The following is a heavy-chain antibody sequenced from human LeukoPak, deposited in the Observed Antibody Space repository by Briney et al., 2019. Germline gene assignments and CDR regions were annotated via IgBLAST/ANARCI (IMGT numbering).Heavy chain of an antibody. Sequence: GGSLRLSCAASGFTFSSYSMNWVRQAPGKGLEWVSSISSSSSYIYYADSVKGRFTISRDNAKNSLYLQMNSLRAEDTAVYYCAREDGERENWYFDLWGRGTLVTVSS. D-gene: IGHD5-24*01. V-gene: IGHV3-21*01. CDR2: ISSSSSYI. J-gene: IGHJ2*01. CDR1: GFTFSSYS. CDR3: AREDGERENWYFDL.